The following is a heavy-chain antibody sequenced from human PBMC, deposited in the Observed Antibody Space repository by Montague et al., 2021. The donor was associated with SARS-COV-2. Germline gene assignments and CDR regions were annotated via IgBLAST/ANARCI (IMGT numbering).Heavy chain of an antibody. V-gene: IGHV3-13*01. D-gene: IGHD5-24*01. CDR1: AFTFSSYD. Sequence: SLRLSCAASAFTFSSYDMYLVRQVTGKGLEWVSAIGTAGDTFYSCSVKGRFTISRENAKESLYLQMNSLRAGDTAVYYCARGNPLLIPIGGWRGYNLDVEGQETNVTV. CDR3: ARGNPLLIPIGGWRGYNLDV. CDR2: IGTAGDT. J-gene: IGHJ6*02.